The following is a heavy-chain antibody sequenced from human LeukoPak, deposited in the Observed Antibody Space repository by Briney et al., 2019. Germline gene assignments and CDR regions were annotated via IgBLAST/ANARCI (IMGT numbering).Heavy chain of an antibody. CDR3: ARGTAATAGIDY. Sequence: PGGSLRLSCAVSGFNFGTYWIHWVRQAPGKGLVWVSLINTDGSATTYGDSAKGRFTVSRDNDKNSLFLEMNSLRVEDTAVYYCARGTAATAGIDYWGQGTLVTVSS. CDR1: GFNFGTYW. J-gene: IGHJ4*02. V-gene: IGHV3-74*01. CDR2: INTDGSAT. D-gene: IGHD6-13*01.